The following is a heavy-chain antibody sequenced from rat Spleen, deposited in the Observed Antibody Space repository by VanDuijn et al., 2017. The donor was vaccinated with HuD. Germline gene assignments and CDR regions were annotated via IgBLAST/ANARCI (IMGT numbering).Heavy chain of an antibody. CDR1: GFTFSNYG. V-gene: IGHV5-20*01. CDR2: INYDGGST. Sequence: EVQLVESGGGLVQPGGSMKLSCEASGFTFSNYGMAWVRQAPKKGLEWVTYINYDGGSTYYRDSVKGRFTISRDDAKSTLYLQMDSLRSEDTATYYCTTGTFWGQGVMVTVSS. CDR3: TTGTF. J-gene: IGHJ2*01.